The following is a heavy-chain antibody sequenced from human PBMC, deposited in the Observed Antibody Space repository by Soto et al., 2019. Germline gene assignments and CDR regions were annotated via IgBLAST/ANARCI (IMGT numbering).Heavy chain of an antibody. CDR1: GGSISSSDYY. J-gene: IGHJ5*02. V-gene: IGHV4-30-4*01. D-gene: IGHD4-17*01. Sequence: PSETLSLTCSVSGGSISSSDYYWSWIRQPPGKGLEWIAYIYHSGSTYYNPSLKSRVTISVDTSKNQFSLNLSSVTAADTAVYYCARERNYGGNFPSESWGQGTLVTVSS. CDR2: IYHSGST. CDR3: ARERNYGGNFPSES.